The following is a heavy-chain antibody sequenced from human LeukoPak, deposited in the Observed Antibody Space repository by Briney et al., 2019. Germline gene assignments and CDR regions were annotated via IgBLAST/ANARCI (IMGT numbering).Heavy chain of an antibody. V-gene: IGHV3-23*01. CDR1: GFTFSSYA. D-gene: IGHD3-22*01. CDR3: AKVGDYYDSSGYHYYFDY. J-gene: IGHJ4*02. Sequence: GGSLRLSCADSGFTFSSYAMSWVRQAPGKGLEWVSAISGSGGSTYYADSVKGRFTISRDNSKNTLYLQMNSLRGEDTAVYYCAKVGDYYDSSGYHYYFDYWGRGILVTVSS. CDR2: ISGSGGST.